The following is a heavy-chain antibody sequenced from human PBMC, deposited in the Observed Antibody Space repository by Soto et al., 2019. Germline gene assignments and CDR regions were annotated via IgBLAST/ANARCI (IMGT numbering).Heavy chain of an antibody. CDR2: IYYSGST. CDR1: GGSISSSSYY. D-gene: IGHD5-18*01. CDR3: ARDVVRYSYGSAYYYGMDV. Sequence: SETLSLTCTVSGGSISSSSYYWGWIRQPPGKGLEWIGSIYYSGSTYYNPSLKSRVTISVDTSKNQFSLKLSSVTAADTAVYYCARDVVRYSYGSAYYYGMDVWGQGTTVTVSS. V-gene: IGHV4-39*02. J-gene: IGHJ6*02.